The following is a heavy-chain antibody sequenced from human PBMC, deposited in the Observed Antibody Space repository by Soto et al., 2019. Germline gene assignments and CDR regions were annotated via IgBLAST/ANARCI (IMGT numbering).Heavy chain of an antibody. CDR3: AKGAVTTSLYYFDY. D-gene: IGHD4-17*01. CDR2: ISNDGSEK. V-gene: IGHV3-30*18. CDR1: GLPFITYG. Sequence: QVQLVESGGGGVQLGRPWGLSWAASGLPFITYGMHWVRQAPAKGLEWVAVISNDGSEKYYADSVKGRFTISRDNSKNTLFLQMNSLRAEDTAVYYCAKGAVTTSLYYFDYWGQGTLVPVSS. J-gene: IGHJ4*02.